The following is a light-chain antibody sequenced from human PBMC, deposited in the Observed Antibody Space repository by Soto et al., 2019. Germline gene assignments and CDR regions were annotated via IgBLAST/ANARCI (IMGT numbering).Light chain of an antibody. CDR1: SRDVGGYHY. V-gene: IGLV2-8*01. Sequence: QSVLTQPPSASGSPGKSVTISCAGTSRDVGGYHYVSWYQHHPGKAPKLIIYEVSKRPSGVPDRFSASKPGNTASLTVSGLQAEDEADYYCSAYAGRNNVGVFGTGTKVTVL. CDR2: EVS. CDR3: SAYAGRNNVGV. J-gene: IGLJ1*01.